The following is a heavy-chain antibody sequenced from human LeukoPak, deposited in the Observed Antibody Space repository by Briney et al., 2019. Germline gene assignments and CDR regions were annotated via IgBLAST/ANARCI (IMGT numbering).Heavy chain of an antibody. CDR1: GGSISSYS. CDR3: AGGRVWLAFDS. CDR2: INYSGST. Sequence: SETLSLTCTVSGGSISSYSWSWIRQSPGKGLERIAYINYSGSTNYNPSLKSRVSISVDTSKNQFSLELSSVTAADTAVYYCAGGRVWLAFDSWGQGTLVTVSS. V-gene: IGHV4-59*01. D-gene: IGHD5-18*01. J-gene: IGHJ4*02.